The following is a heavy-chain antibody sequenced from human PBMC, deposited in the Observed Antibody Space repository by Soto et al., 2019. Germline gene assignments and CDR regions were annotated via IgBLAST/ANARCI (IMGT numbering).Heavy chain of an antibody. Sequence: GGSPRLSCAASGFTFDDYAMHWVRQAPGKGLEWVSGISWNSGSIGYADSVKGRFTISRDNAKNSLYLQMNSLRAEDTALYYCAKGTRGYSGLDYWGQGTLVTVSS. D-gene: IGHD5-12*01. V-gene: IGHV3-9*01. CDR3: AKGTRGYSGLDY. J-gene: IGHJ4*02. CDR2: ISWNSGSI. CDR1: GFTFDDYA.